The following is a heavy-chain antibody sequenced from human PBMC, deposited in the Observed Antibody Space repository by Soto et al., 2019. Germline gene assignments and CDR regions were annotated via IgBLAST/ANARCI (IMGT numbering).Heavy chain of an antibody. V-gene: IGHV3-13*01. CDR3: VRMLCSGGQCPGIGFDY. CDR2: SGRVGDT. J-gene: IGHJ4*02. CDR1: GFTFSTND. D-gene: IGHD2-15*01. Sequence: EVQLVESGGGLVQPGGSLRLSCAAAGFTFSTNDMHWVRQGPGKGLEWVSGSGRVGDTYYAGSVKGRFIVSREDAKNSLYLQMNSLRAGDTAVYYCVRMLCSGGQCPGIGFDYWGQGTLVTVSS.